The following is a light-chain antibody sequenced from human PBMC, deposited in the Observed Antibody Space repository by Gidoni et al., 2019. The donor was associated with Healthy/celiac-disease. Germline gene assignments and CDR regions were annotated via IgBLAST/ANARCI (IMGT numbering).Light chain of an antibody. CDR1: QSVLYSSNNKNY. J-gene: IGKJ1*01. CDR3: QQYYRTPRT. Sequence: DIVMTQTPDSLAVSLDERATINCKSSQSVLYSSNNKNYLAWYQQKPGQPPKLLIYWASTRESGVPDRFSGSGSGTDFTLTISSLQAEDVAVYYCQQYYRTPRTFXQXTKVEIK. CDR2: WAS. V-gene: IGKV4-1*01.